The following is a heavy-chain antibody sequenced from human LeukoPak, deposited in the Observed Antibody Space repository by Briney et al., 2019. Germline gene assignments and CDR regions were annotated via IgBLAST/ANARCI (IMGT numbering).Heavy chain of an antibody. D-gene: IGHD3-10*01. CDR3: ARWKWFGESRYFDY. V-gene: IGHV3-48*04. Sequence: GGSLRLSCAASGFTFSFYSMNWVRQAPGKGLEWVSYISRSSSSSTIYYADSVKGRFTISGDNAKNSLYLQMNSLRAEDTAVYYCARWKWFGESRYFDYWGQGTLVTVSS. CDR1: GFTFSFYS. J-gene: IGHJ4*02. CDR2: ISRSSSSSTI.